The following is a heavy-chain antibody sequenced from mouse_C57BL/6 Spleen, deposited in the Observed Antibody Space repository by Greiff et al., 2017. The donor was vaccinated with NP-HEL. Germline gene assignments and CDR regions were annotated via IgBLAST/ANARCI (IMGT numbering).Heavy chain of an antibody. CDR2: ISSGSSTI. Sequence: EVQLVESGGGLVKPGGSLKLSCAASGFTFSDYGMHWVRQAPEKGLEWVAYISSGSSTIYYADTVKGRFTISRDNAKNTLFLQMTSLRSEETARYYCARGYYGSSSWFAYWGQGTLVTVSA. V-gene: IGHV5-17*01. CDR1: GFTFSDYG. D-gene: IGHD1-1*01. CDR3: ARGYYGSSSWFAY. J-gene: IGHJ3*01.